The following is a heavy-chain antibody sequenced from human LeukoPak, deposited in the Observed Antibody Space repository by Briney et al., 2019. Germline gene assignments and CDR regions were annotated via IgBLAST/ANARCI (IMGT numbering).Heavy chain of an antibody. CDR2: IYPGDSDT. D-gene: IGHD6-19*01. Sequence: GESLKTSCKGSGYSFTSYWIGWVRQMPGKGLEWMGIIYPGDSDTRYSPSFQGQVTISADKSISTAYLQWSSLKASDTAMYYCARLVSSGWSTRHAWFDPWGQGTLVTVSS. CDR3: ARLVSSGWSTRHAWFDP. V-gene: IGHV5-51*01. J-gene: IGHJ5*02. CDR1: GYSFTSYW.